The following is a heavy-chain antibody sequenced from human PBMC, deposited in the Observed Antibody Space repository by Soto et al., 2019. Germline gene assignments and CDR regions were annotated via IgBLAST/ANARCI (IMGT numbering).Heavy chain of an antibody. CDR2: ISAYNGNT. J-gene: IGHJ6*02. V-gene: IGHV1-18*01. D-gene: IGHD5-12*01. CDR1: GYTFTSYG. CDR3: ARDQESGYSGYDDTYYYYGMDV. Sequence: ASVKVSCKASGYTFTSYGISWVRQAPGQGLEWMGWISAYNGNTNYAQKLQGRVTMTTDTSTSTAYMELRSLRSDDTAVYYCARDQESGYSGYDDTYYYYGMDVWGQGTTVTVSS.